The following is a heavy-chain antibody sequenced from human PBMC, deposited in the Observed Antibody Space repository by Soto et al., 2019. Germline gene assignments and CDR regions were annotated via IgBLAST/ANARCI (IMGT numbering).Heavy chain of an antibody. V-gene: IGHV3-23*01. J-gene: IGHJ5*02. CDR2: ISGSGDIT. D-gene: IGHD6-13*01. Sequence: EVQLLESGGGFVQPGGSLRLSCAASGFTFSSYAIFWVRQAPGKGLDWVSSISGSGDITYYADSVKGRSTISRDNSKNTLCLQMNSLRAEDTAIYYCAKGSSSWHGGRFDPWGQGTLVTVSS. CDR1: GFTFSSYA. CDR3: AKGSSSWHGGRFDP.